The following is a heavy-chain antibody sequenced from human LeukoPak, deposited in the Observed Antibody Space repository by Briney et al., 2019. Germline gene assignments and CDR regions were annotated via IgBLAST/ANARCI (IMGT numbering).Heavy chain of an antibody. V-gene: IGHV4-38-2*02. Sequence: SETLSLTCTVSGASINSGYYWGWIRQYPGKGLEWLGNIFYTGATSLNPSLKSRPLLSVDTSKNQFSLKLSSVTAADTAVYYCARDVGGNYQYFDSWGQGTLVTVSS. J-gene: IGHJ4*02. CDR3: ARDVGGNYQYFDS. CDR2: IFYTGAT. D-gene: IGHD4-11*01. CDR1: GASINSGYY.